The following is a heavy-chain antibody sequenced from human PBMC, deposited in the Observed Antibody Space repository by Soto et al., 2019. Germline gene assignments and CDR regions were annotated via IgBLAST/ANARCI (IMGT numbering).Heavy chain of an antibody. CDR1: GFTFSSYS. CDR3: AKKVNSGPGSQYFDY. J-gene: IGHJ4*02. CDR2: FRTGGDDGTT. Sequence: SGGSLRLSCAASGFTFSSYSMSWVRQAPGKGLEWVSGFRTGGDDGTTYYADSVKGLFTISRDNSKNTLFLQMNSLRAEDTAIYYCAKKVNSGPGSQYFDYWGQGTLVTVSS. V-gene: IGHV3-23*01. D-gene: IGHD3-10*01.